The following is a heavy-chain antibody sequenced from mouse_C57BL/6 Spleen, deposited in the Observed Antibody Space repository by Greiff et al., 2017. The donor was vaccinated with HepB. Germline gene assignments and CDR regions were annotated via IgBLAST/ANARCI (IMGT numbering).Heavy chain of an antibody. CDR3: ARSWDEGDYFDY. CDR2: ISSGSSTI. CDR1: GFTFSDYG. J-gene: IGHJ2*01. V-gene: IGHV5-17*01. Sequence: EVHLVESGGGLVKPGGSLKLSCAASGFTFSDYGMHWVRQAPEKGLGWVAYISSGSSTIYYADTVKGRFTISRDNAKNTLFLQMTSLRSEDTAMYYCARSWDEGDYFDYWGQGTTLTVSS. D-gene: IGHD4-1*01.